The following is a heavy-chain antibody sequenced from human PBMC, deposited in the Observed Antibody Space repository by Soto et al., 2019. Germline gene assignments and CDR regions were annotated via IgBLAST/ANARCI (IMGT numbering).Heavy chain of an antibody. V-gene: IGHV3-7*03. CDR3: ARDRRYCSSTSCYTDRGAFDI. D-gene: IGHD2-2*02. CDR2: IKQDGSEK. Sequence: PGGSLRLSCAASGFTFSSYWMSWVRQAPGKGLEWVANIKQDGSEKYYVDSVKGRFTISRDNAKNSLYLQMNSLRAEDTAVYYCARDRRYCSSTSCYTDRGAFDIWGQGTMVTVSS. CDR1: GFTFSSYW. J-gene: IGHJ3*02.